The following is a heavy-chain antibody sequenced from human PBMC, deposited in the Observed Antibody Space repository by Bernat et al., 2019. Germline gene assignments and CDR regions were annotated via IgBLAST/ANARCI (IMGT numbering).Heavy chain of an antibody. CDR3: ASLYYYDSYAFDI. CDR2: IYYSGST. CDR1: GGSISSYY. D-gene: IGHD3-22*01. Sequence: QVQLQESGPGLVKPSGTLSLTCAVSGGSISSYYWSWIRQPPGKGLEWIGYIYYSGSTNYNPSLKSRVTISVDTSKNQFSLKLSSVTAADTAVYYCASLYYYDSYAFDIWGQGTMVTVSS. J-gene: IGHJ3*02. V-gene: IGHV4-59*01.